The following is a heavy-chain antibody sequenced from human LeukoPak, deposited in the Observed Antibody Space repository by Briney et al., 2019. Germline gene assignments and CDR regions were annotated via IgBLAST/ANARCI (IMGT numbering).Heavy chain of an antibody. CDR1: GGTFSNYA. J-gene: IGHJ4*02. CDR2: VFPIFGTP. CDR3: ARDQRDDY. V-gene: IGHV1-69*06. Sequence: EASVKVSCKASGGTFSNYAINWVRQAPGQGLEWMGRVFPIFGTPNYAQKFQGRVTFTADKSTSTAYMELSSLSSEDTAVYYCARDQRDDYWGQGTLVTVSS.